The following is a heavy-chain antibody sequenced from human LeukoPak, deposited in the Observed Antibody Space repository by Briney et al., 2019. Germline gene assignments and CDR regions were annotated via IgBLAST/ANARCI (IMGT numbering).Heavy chain of an antibody. CDR1: GGSISSGSYY. Sequence: SETLSLTCTVSGGSISSGSYYWSWIRQPAGKGLEWIGRIYTSGSTNYNPSLKSRVTISVDTSKNQFSLKLSSVTAADTAVYYCARDAVVITGTTFSYYYYYMDVWGKGTTVTVSS. D-gene: IGHD1-20*01. J-gene: IGHJ6*03. CDR3: ARDAVVITGTTFSYYYYYMDV. CDR2: IYTSGST. V-gene: IGHV4-61*02.